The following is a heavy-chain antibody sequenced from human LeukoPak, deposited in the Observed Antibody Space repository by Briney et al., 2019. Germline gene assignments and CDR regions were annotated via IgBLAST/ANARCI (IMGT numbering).Heavy chain of an antibody. J-gene: IGHJ5*02. CDR3: ARGYCSGGSCYSPYNWFDP. CDR2: MYTSGNT. V-gene: IGHV4-61*02. CDR1: GGSISSGGYY. D-gene: IGHD2-15*01. Sequence: SETLSLTCTVSGGSISSGGYYWSWIRQPAGKGLEWIGRMYTSGNTNYNPSLKSRVTISVDTSKNQFSLKLSSVTAADTAVYYCARGYCSGGSCYSPYNWFDPWGQGTLVTVSS.